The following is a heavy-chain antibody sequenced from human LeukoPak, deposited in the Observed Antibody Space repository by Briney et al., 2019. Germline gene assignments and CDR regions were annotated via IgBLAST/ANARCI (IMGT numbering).Heavy chain of an antibody. CDR1: GITFSIYT. V-gene: IGHV3-21*06. D-gene: IGHD2-21*01. CDR3: VRDAYGAHFDY. CDR2: LTPGGDNDI. Sequence: PGGSLRLSCIASGITFSIYTMNWVRQAPGKGLEWVSTLTPGGDNDIHYADSVKGRFTISRDNSKNSLYLQMNSLRADDTAVYYCVRDAYGAHFDYWGQGTLVTVSS. J-gene: IGHJ4*02.